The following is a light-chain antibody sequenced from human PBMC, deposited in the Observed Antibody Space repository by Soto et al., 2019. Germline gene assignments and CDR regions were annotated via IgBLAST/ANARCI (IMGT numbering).Light chain of an antibody. CDR2: KAS. J-gene: IGKJ2*01. Sequence: QMTQSPPTLSASVGDRVTITCRASQSIRSWLAWYQQKPGKAPKLLIYKASSLESGVPSRFSGSGSGTEFTLTISSLQPDDFATYYCQQYNSYSLFGQGTKLEIK. CDR3: QQYNSYSL. CDR1: QSIRSW. V-gene: IGKV1-5*03.